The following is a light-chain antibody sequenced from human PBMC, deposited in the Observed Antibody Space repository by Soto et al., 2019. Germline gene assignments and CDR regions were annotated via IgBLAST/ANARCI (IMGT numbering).Light chain of an antibody. V-gene: IGLV1-40*01. CDR1: SSNIGAGYD. Sequence: QLVLTQPPSVSGAPGQRVTISCTGSSSNIGAGYDVHWYQQLPGTAPKLLIYVNSNRPSGVPDRFSGSKSGTSASLAITGLQAEDEADYYCQSYDSSLSGSYVFGTGTKVTVL. CDR3: QSYDSSLSGSYV. J-gene: IGLJ1*01. CDR2: VNS.